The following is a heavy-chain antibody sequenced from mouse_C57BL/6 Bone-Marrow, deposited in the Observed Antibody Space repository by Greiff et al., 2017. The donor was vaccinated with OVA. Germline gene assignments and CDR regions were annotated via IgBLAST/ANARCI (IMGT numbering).Heavy chain of an antibody. CDR3: ARGGYGLYYAMDY. V-gene: IGHV1-26*01. Sequence: EVQLQQSGPELVKPGASVKISCKASGYTFTDYYMNWVKQSHGKSLEWIGDINPNNGGTSYNQKFKGKATLTVDKSSSTAYMELRSLTSEDSAVYYCARGGYGLYYAMDYWCQGTSVTVSS. CDR2: INPNNGGT. J-gene: IGHJ4*01. D-gene: IGHD2-2*01. CDR1: GYTFTDYY.